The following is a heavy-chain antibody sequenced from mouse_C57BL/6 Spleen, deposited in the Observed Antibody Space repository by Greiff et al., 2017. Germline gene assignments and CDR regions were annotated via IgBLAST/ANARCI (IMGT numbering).Heavy chain of an antibody. V-gene: IGHV3-6*01. D-gene: IGHD2-4*01. CDR1: GYSITSGYY. CDR2: ISYDGSN. CDR3: ARGGDYDGFDY. J-gene: IGHJ2*01. Sequence: EVHLVESGPGLVKPSQSLSLTCSVTGYSITSGYYWNWIRQFPGNKLEWMGYISYDGSNNYNPSLKNRISITRDTSKNQFFLKLNSVTTEDTATYYCARGGDYDGFDYWGQGTTLTVSS.